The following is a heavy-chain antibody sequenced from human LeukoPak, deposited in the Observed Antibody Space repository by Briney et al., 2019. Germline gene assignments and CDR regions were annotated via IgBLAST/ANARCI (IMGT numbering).Heavy chain of an antibody. CDR1: GGSISSYY. J-gene: IGHJ4*02. CDR2: IYYSGST. CDR3: ARAPRMVRGVGFDY. D-gene: IGHD3-10*01. Sequence: SETLSLTCTVSGGSISSYYWSWIRQPPGKGLEWIGCIYYSGSTNYNPSLKSRVTISVDTSKNQFSLKLSSVTAADTAVYYCARAPRMVRGVGFDYWGQGTLVTVSS. V-gene: IGHV4-59*01.